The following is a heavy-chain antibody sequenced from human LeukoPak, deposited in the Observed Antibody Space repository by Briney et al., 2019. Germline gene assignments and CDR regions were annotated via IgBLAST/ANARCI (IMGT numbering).Heavy chain of an antibody. D-gene: IGHD2-2*01. CDR2: TYYRSEWFN. CDR1: GDSVSTNNAA. Sequence: SQTLSLTCAISGDSVSTNNAAWNWIRQSPSRGLEWLGRTYYRSEWFNDYAVSVKSRISFNPDTSKNQFSLQLNSVTPEDTAVYYCAREYCSSTSCCSDYWGQGTLVTVSS. V-gene: IGHV6-1*01. CDR3: AREYCSSTSCCSDY. J-gene: IGHJ4*02.